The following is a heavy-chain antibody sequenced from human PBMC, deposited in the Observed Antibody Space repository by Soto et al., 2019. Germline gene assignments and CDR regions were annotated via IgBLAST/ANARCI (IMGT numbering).Heavy chain of an antibody. Sequence: PGGSLRLSCVASGFSFSNYNMNWVRQAPGKGLEWVASITRDGYNKYYADSVKGRFTISRDNSKNTLSLQMTALRVEDSSVYYCTKSSGGSSSVGMDYWGPGTLVTVSS. CDR2: ITRDGYNK. CDR3: TKSSGGSSSVGMDY. CDR1: GFSFSNYN. V-gene: IGHV3-30*02. J-gene: IGHJ4*02. D-gene: IGHD6-6*01.